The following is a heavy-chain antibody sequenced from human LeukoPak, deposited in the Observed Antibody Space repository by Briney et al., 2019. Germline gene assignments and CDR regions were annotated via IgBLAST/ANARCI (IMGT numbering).Heavy chain of an antibody. V-gene: IGHV3-7*01. Sequence: GGSLRLSCAASGFTFSSYWMSWVRQAPGKGLEWVANIKQDGSEKYYVDSVKGRFTISRDNAKNSLYLQMNSLRAEDTAVYYCARVFTYYYDSSGYVDYWGQGTLVTVSS. CDR1: GFTFSSYW. J-gene: IGHJ4*02. CDR2: IKQDGSEK. CDR3: ARVFTYYYDSSGYVDY. D-gene: IGHD3-22*01.